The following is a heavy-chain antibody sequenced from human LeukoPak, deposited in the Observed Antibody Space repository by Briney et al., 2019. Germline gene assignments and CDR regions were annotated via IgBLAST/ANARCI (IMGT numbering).Heavy chain of an antibody. V-gene: IGHV4-59*01. CDR3: AGGYCSGGSCYLDAFVI. CDR1: GGSISSYY. Sequence: SETLSLTCTVSGGSISSYYWSWIRQPPGKGLEWIGYIYYSGSTNYNPSLKSRVTISVDTSKNQFSLKLSSVTAADTAVYYCAGGYCSGGSCYLDAFVIWGQGTMVTVSS. D-gene: IGHD2-15*01. CDR2: IYYSGST. J-gene: IGHJ3*02.